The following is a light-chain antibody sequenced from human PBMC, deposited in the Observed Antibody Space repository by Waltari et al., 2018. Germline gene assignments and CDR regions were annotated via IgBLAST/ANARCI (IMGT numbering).Light chain of an antibody. CDR2: GAT. Sequence: DIQMTQSPSFVSASVVDTVTISCRASQDISNWLAWFQQKPGKAPKLLLFGATTLQSGVPSRFSGTGSGTDFTLTISSLQPEDFVTYYCQQANTFPRTFGGGTRVEIK. V-gene: IGKV1-12*01. CDR1: QDISNW. CDR3: QQANTFPRT. J-gene: IGKJ4*01.